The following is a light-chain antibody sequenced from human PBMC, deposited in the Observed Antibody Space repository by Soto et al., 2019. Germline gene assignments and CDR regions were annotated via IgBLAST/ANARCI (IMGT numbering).Light chain of an antibody. CDR2: DAS. CDR3: RRYVSLPLT. CDR1: QDISNY. Sequence: PSSLSAYVGDRVSITCEASQDISNYLNWYQQKPGKAPKLLIYDASNLETGVPSRFSGSGSGTDFTFTISSLQPEDIAAYYCRRYVSLPLTFGGGTK. J-gene: IGKJ4*01. V-gene: IGKV1-33*01.